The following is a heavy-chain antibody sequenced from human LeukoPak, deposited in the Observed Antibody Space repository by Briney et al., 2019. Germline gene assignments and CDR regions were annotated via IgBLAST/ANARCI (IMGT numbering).Heavy chain of an antibody. Sequence: SETLSLTCTVSGGSISSYYWSWIRQPPGKGLEWIGYIYYSGSTNYNPSLKSRVTISVDTSKNQSSLKLSSVTAADTAVYYCARHQAFGITGREYYYYYYGMDVWGQGTTVTVSS. CDR2: IYYSGST. J-gene: IGHJ6*02. V-gene: IGHV4-59*08. CDR1: GGSISSYY. CDR3: ARHQAFGITGREYYYYYYGMDV. D-gene: IGHD1-20*01.